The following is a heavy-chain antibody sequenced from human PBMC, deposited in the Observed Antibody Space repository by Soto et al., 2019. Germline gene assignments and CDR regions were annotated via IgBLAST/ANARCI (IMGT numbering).Heavy chain of an antibody. V-gene: IGHV6-1*01. CDR2: TYYRSKWYN. CDR1: GDRVSSSSAA. CDR3: ARDQDWNRRIGPRLRNWFDP. J-gene: IGHJ5*02. D-gene: IGHD1-1*01. Sequence: SQTLPLTYAISGDRVSSSSAAWNWIRQSPSRGLEWLGRTYYRSKWYNDYAVSVKSRITINPDTSKNHFSLQLNSVTPEDTAVYYCARDQDWNRRIGPRLRNWFDPWGQGTLVTVSS.